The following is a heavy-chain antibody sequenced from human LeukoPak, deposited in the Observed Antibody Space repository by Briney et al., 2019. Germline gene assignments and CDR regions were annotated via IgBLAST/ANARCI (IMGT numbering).Heavy chain of an antibody. CDR3: ARGATMVRGADFNWFDP. J-gene: IGHJ5*02. V-gene: IGHV4-39*07. CDR2: IYHSGST. Sequence: SETLSLTCTVSGGSISSGDYYWSWIRQPPGKGLEWIASIYHSGSTYYNPSLKSRVTISVDTSKNQFSLKLSSVTAADTAVYYCARGATMVRGADFNWFDPWGQGTLVTVSS. D-gene: IGHD3-10*01. CDR1: GGSISSGDYY.